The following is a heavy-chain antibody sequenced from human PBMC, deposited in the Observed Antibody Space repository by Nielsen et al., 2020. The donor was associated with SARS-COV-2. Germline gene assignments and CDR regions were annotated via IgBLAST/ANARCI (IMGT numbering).Heavy chain of an antibody. CDR2: IYPGDSDT. CDR3: ARLLVAGTSSSSGYWFDP. V-gene: IGHV5-51*01. D-gene: IGHD6-6*01. CDR1: GYSFTSYW. Sequence: GESLKLSCKGSGYSFTSYWIGWVRQMPGNGLEWMGIIYPGDSDTRYSPSFQGQVTISADKSISTAYLQWSSLKASDTAIYYCARLLVAGTSSSSGYWFDPWGQGTLVTVSS. J-gene: IGHJ5*02.